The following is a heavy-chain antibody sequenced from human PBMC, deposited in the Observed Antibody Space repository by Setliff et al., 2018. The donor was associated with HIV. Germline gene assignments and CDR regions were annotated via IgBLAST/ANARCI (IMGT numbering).Heavy chain of an antibody. Sequence: GASVKVSCKASGYTLTDYYIHWVRQAPGRSLEWLGWVNPDNGGTDYPPKFRGWVSMTRDTSINTAYLDLSSLGSDDTAVYYCATTGKDEHYFDRWGQGTLVTVSS. CDR2: VNPDNGGT. CDR3: ATTGKDEHYFDR. J-gene: IGHJ4*02. V-gene: IGHV1-2*04. D-gene: IGHD3-10*01. CDR1: GYTLTDYY.